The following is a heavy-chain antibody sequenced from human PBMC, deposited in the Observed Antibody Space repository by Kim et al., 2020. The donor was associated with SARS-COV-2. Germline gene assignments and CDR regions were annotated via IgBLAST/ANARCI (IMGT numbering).Heavy chain of an antibody. V-gene: IGHV1-69*02. CDR1: GGTFSSYT. J-gene: IGHJ6*02. D-gene: IGHD2-15*01. CDR2: IIPILGIA. CDR3: ARLGYCSGGSCDWGTPYYYYGMDV. Sequence: SVKVSCKASGGTFSSYTISWVRQAPGQGLEWMGRIIPILGIANYAQKFQGRVTITADKSTSTAYMELSSLRSEDTAVYYCARLGYCSGGSCDWGTPYYYYGMDVWGQGTTVTVSS.